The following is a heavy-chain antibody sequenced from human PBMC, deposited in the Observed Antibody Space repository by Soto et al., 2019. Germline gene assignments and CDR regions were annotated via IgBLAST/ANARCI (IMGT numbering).Heavy chain of an antibody. D-gene: IGHD3-16*02. CDR1: GGSFSGYY. Sequence: SETLSLTCAVYGGSFSGYYWSWIRQPPGKGLEWIGEINHSGSTNYNPSLKSRVTISVDTSKNQFSLKLSSVTAADTAVYYCARDPPLAFGGVIAYPDWGHGTLVTVSS. CDR3: ARDPPLAFGGVIAYPD. CDR2: INHSGST. V-gene: IGHV4-34*01. J-gene: IGHJ4*01.